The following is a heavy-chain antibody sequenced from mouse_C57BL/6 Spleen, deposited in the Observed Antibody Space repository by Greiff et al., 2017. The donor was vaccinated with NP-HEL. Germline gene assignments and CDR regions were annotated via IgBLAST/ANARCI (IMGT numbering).Heavy chain of an antibody. CDR3: ERDVGLRGSWFAY. Sequence: VQLKESGPGLVKPSQSLSLTCSVTGYSITSGYYWNWIRQFPGNKLEWMGYISYDGSNNYNPSLKNRISITRDTSKNQFLLKLNSVTTEDSATYYCERDVGLRGSWFAYWGQGTLVTVSA. CDR1: GYSITSGYY. CDR2: ISYDGSN. J-gene: IGHJ3*01. D-gene: IGHD2-4*01. V-gene: IGHV3-6*01.